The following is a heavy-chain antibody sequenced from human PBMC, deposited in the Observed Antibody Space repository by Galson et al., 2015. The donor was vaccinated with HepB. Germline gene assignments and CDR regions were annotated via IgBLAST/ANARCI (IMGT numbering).Heavy chain of an antibody. CDR3: ARFPHSSSWDDSYYYMDG. V-gene: IGHV1-8*01. Sequence: SVKVSCKASGFSLSTYDINWVRQATGQGLEWLGWMDPNSGNTGYAQKFQGRITMTRNTSISTAYMELRSLRSEDTAVYYCARFPHSSSWDDSYYYMDGWGKRTTVTVSS. CDR2: MDPNSGNT. J-gene: IGHJ6*03. CDR1: GFSLSTYD. D-gene: IGHD6-13*01.